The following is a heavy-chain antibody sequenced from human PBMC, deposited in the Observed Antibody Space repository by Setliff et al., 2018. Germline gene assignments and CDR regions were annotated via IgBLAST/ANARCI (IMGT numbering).Heavy chain of an antibody. J-gene: IGHJ4*02. V-gene: IGHV1-46*01. CDR2: VNPGGLTS. Sequence: GASEKVSCKTSGYSFTSHYMHWVRQAPGQGLEWMGIVNPGGLTSSSTQKFEGRVTMTRDTSTSTVYMELNSLTSDDTAVYYCARAGLAAAGRMGGFDHWGQGTLVPVSS. CDR1: GYSFTSHY. D-gene: IGHD6-25*01. CDR3: ARAGLAAAGRMGGFDH.